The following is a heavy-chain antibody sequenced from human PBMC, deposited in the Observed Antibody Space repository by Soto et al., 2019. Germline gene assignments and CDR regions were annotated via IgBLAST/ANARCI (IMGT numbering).Heavy chain of an antibody. V-gene: IGHV3-30-3*01. D-gene: IGHD3-3*01. CDR3: ARDPRPWRGVGYQGY. J-gene: IGHJ4*02. CDR2: ISYDGSNK. Sequence: QVQLVESGGGVVQPGRSLRLSCAASGFTFSSYAMHWVRQAPGKGLEWVAVISYDGSNKYYADSVKGRFTISRDNSKNTLYLQMNSLRAEDTAVYYCARDPRPWRGVGYQGYWGQGTLVTVSS. CDR1: GFTFSSYA.